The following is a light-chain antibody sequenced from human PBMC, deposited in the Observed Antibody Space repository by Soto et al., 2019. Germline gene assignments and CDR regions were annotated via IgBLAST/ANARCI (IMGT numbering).Light chain of an antibody. V-gene: IGKV3-15*01. CDR1: QSVSSN. CDR2: GAS. J-gene: IGKJ1*01. Sequence: EIVMTQSPATLSVSPGERATLSCRASQSVSSNLAWYQQKPGQAPRLLLYGASTRATGIPARFSGSGSATAFTLTISSLQSEDFAVYYCQQYNNWPRTFGQGTKVEIK. CDR3: QQYNNWPRT.